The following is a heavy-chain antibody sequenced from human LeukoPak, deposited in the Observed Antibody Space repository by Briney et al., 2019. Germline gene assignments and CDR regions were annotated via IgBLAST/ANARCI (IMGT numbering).Heavy chain of an antibody. Sequence: GESLKISCKGSGYNFTSYWIGWVRQMPGKGLEWMGIIYPGDSDTRYSPSFQGQVTISADKSISTAYLQWSSLKASDTAMYYCARRSRFLEWSTNWFDPWGQGTLVTVSS. J-gene: IGHJ5*02. CDR1: GYNFTSYW. D-gene: IGHD3-3*01. V-gene: IGHV5-51*01. CDR3: ARRSRFLEWSTNWFDP. CDR2: IYPGDSDT.